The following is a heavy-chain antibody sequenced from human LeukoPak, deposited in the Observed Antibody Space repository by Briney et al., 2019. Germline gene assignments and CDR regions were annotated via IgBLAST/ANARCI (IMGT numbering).Heavy chain of an antibody. CDR1: GFTFSSYS. V-gene: IGHV3-21*01. CDR3: AITYGDYFDY. J-gene: IGHJ4*02. Sequence: RGSKTLSCAASGFTFSSYSMNWVRQAPGKGLEWVSAISGDSRSIFYTDSVKGRFTISRDNAKNSLYLQMNSLRAEDTAVYYCAITYGDYFDYWGQGTLVTVSS. CDR2: ISGDSRSI. D-gene: IGHD4-17*01.